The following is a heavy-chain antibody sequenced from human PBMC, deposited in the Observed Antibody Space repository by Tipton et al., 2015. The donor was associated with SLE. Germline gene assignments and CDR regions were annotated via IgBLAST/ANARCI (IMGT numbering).Heavy chain of an antibody. D-gene: IGHD4-17*01. J-gene: IGHJ4*02. CDR1: GGSFSGYY. CDR2: INHSGST. Sequence: TLSLTCSVYGGSFSGYYWSWIRQPPGKGLEWIGEINHSGSTNYNPSLKSRVTISVDTSKNQFSLKLSSVTAAYTAVYYCARVALETTYLYTVISLDYWGQGTLVTVSS. V-gene: IGHV4-34*01. CDR3: ARVALETTYLYTVISLDY.